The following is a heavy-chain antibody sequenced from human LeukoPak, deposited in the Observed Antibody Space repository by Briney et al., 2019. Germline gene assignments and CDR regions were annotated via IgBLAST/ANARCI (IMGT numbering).Heavy chain of an antibody. V-gene: IGHV3-23*01. Sequence: GGSLRLSCAASGFTFSTYAMSWVRQAPGKGLGWVSFISGRGGTTYNADSVKGRLTISRDNSKNTLYLQMNSLRADDTAIHYCARDLVDYGDYAERGGNWFDPWGQGTLVTVSS. CDR1: GFTFSTYA. CDR2: ISGRGGTT. D-gene: IGHD4-17*01. CDR3: ARDLVDYGDYAERGGNWFDP. J-gene: IGHJ5*02.